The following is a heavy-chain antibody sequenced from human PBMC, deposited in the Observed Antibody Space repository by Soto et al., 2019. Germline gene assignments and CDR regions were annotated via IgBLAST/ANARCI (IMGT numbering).Heavy chain of an antibody. Sequence: QVQLQESGPGLVRPSETLSLTCTVSSDSISSYYWIWIRQSPGKGLEWIGYTDYSGKNNYNPSLKSRVTISRDTSKNQFSMRLSSVTAADTAVYYCARAVGDPLYYLDYWGQGTLFTVSS. CDR2: TDYSGKN. D-gene: IGHD6-19*01. V-gene: IGHV4-59*08. J-gene: IGHJ4*02. CDR3: ARAVGDPLYYLDY. CDR1: SDSISSYY.